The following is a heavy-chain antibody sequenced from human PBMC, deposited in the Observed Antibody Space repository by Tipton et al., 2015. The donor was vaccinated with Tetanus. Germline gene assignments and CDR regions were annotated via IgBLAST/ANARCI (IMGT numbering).Heavy chain of an antibody. D-gene: IGHD3-22*01. CDR1: GFTFSSYS. CDR2: ISSSSSYI. V-gene: IGHV3-21*01. Sequence: SLRLSCAASGFTFSSYSMNWVRQAPGKGLEWVSSISSSSSYIYYADSVKGRFTTSRDNAKNSLYLQMNSLRAEDTAVYYCARTLGRYYYDSSGYFEDFNWFDPWGQGTLVTVSS. CDR3: ARTLGRYYYDSSGYFEDFNWFDP. J-gene: IGHJ5*02.